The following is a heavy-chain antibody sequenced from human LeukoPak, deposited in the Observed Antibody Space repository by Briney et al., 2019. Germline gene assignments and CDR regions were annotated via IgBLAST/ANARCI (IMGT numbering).Heavy chain of an antibody. V-gene: IGHV4-59*08. CDR3: ARGPLYEYGSGTFVN. Sequence: SETLSLTCTVSGGSISSYYWSWIRQPPGKGLEWIGYIYYSGSTNYNPSLKSRVTISVDTSKNQFSLKLSSVTAADTAVYYCARGPLYEYGSGTFVNWGQGTLVTVSS. CDR2: IYYSGST. CDR1: GGSISSYY. J-gene: IGHJ4*02. D-gene: IGHD3-10*01.